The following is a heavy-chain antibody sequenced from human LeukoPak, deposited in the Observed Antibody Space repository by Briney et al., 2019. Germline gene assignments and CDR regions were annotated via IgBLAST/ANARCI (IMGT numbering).Heavy chain of an antibody. CDR2: ILSSGGRT. CDR3: AKHGYSYGYSYYMDV. Sequence: GGSLRLSCAASGFTFSRDAMSWVPHALGEGLEWGSPILSSGGRTYYVDSVRGRFTLSRDNSKNTLYMQMNRLRDEDTAVYYSAKHGYSYGYSYYMDVWGKGTTVTVSS. V-gene: IGHV3-23*05. J-gene: IGHJ6*03. D-gene: IGHD5-18*01. CDR1: GFTFSRDA.